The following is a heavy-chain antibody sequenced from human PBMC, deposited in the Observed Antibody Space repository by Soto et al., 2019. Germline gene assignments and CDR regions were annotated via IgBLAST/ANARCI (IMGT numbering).Heavy chain of an antibody. D-gene: IGHD5-12*01. V-gene: IGHV4-39*01. CDR1: GGSISIRSYY. CDR2: IYYSGST. Sequence: SETLSLTCTVSGGSISIRSYYWGWIRQPPGKGLEWIGIIYYSGSTYYNPSLKSRATISVDTSKNQFSLKLSSVTAADTAVYYCARRGGVATNAFDIWGQGTMVTVSS. J-gene: IGHJ3*02. CDR3: ARRGGVATNAFDI.